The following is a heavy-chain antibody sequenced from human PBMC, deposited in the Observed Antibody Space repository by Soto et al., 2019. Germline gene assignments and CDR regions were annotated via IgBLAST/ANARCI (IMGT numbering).Heavy chain of an antibody. V-gene: IGHV5-10-1*01. J-gene: IGHJ6*02. D-gene: IGHD3-22*01. CDR2: IDPSDSYT. Sequence: GESLKISCKGSGYSFTSYWISWVRQMPGKGLEWMGRIDPSDSYTNYSPSFQGHVTISADKSISTAYLQWSSLKASDTAMYYCARPNGRYYYDSSGYGYGMDVWGQGTTVTVYS. CDR1: GYSFTSYW. CDR3: ARPNGRYYYDSSGYGYGMDV.